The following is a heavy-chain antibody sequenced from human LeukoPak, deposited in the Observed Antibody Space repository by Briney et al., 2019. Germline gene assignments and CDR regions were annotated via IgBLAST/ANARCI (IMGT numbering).Heavy chain of an antibody. Sequence: GGSLRLSCAASGFAFSSYSMNWVRQAPGKGLEWVSYISSSSSTIYYADSVKGRFTISRDNAKNSLYLQMNSLRAEDTAVYYCARDGSEWIHYGMDVWGQGTTVTVSS. V-gene: IGHV3-48*01. J-gene: IGHJ6*02. CDR1: GFAFSSYS. D-gene: IGHD2-15*01. CDR2: ISSSSSTI. CDR3: ARDGSEWIHYGMDV.